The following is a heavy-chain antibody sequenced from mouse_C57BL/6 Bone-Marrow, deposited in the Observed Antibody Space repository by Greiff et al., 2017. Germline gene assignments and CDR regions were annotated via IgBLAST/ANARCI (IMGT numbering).Heavy chain of an antibody. V-gene: IGHV14-4*01. Sequence: VQLQQSGAELVRPGASVKLSCTASGFNIKDDYMHWVKQRPEQGLEWIGWIDPENGDTEYASKFQGKATITADTSSNTAYLQLSSLTSADTAVYYYTGGGAMDYWGQGTSVTVSS. CDR2: IDPENGDT. J-gene: IGHJ4*01. CDR1: GFNIKDDY. CDR3: TGGGAMDY.